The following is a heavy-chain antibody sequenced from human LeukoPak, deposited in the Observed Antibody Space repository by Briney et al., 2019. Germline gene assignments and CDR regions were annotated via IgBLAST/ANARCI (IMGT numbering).Heavy chain of an antibody. V-gene: IGHV3-48*01. CDR1: GFTFSSYG. CDR3: ASWGIAAAGTIDY. CDR2: ISSSSSTI. D-gene: IGHD6-13*01. Sequence: PGGSLRLSCAASGFTFSSYGMHWVRQAPGKGLEWVSYISSSSSTIYYADSVKGRFTISRDNAKNSLYLQMNSLRAEDTAVYYCASWGIAAAGTIDYWGQGTLVTVSS. J-gene: IGHJ4*02.